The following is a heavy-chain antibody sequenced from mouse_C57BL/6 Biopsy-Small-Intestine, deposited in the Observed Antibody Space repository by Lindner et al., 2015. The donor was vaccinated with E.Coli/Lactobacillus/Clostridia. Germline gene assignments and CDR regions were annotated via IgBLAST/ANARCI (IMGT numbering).Heavy chain of an antibody. V-gene: IGHV1-22*01. J-gene: IGHJ3*01. D-gene: IGHD2-3*01. CDR2: INPNNGGT. Sequence: GQLQESGPELVKPGASVKMSCKASGYTFTDYNMHWVKQSHGKSLEWIGYINPNNGGTSYNQKFKGKATLTVNKSSSTAYMELRSLTSEDSAVYYCARLRDGYYWFAYWGQGTLVTVSA. CDR3: ARLRDGYYWFAY. CDR1: GYTFTDYN.